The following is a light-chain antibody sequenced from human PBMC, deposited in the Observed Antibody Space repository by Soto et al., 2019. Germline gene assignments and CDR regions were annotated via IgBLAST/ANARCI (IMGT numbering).Light chain of an antibody. CDR1: SRDVGGYNY. Sequence: QSALTQPASVSGSPGQTITISCTGTSRDVGGYNYVSWYQQEPGKAPKLMIYEVSNRPSGVSNRLSASKSGNTASLTISGLQAEDEADYYCSSYTTDWTHVFGTGTKVTVL. CDR2: EVS. V-gene: IGLV2-14*01. J-gene: IGLJ1*01. CDR3: SSYTTDWTHV.